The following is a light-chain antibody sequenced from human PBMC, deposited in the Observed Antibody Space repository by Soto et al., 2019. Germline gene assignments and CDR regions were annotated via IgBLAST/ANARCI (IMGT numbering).Light chain of an antibody. CDR1: QSITTY. V-gene: IGKV1-39*01. J-gene: IGKJ1*01. CDR3: QQSYSTSWT. Sequence: DIQMTQSPSSLSASVGDRVTITCRANQSITTYLNWYQQKPGKAPKVLIYAASTLQSGLPSRFSGSGSGTDFTLTISSLQPADFATYYCQQSYSTSWTFGQGTKVEIK. CDR2: AAS.